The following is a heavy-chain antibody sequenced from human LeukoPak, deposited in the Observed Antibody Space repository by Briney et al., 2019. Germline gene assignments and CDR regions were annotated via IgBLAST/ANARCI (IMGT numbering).Heavy chain of an antibody. Sequence: SETLSLTYTVSGGSISSGDYYWSWIRQPPGKGLEWIGYIYYSGSTYYNPSLKSRVTISVDTSKNQFSLKLSSVTAADTAVYYCAREDSSGYYAIWGQGTMVTVSS. J-gene: IGHJ3*02. CDR3: AREDSSGYYAI. CDR2: IYYSGST. CDR1: GGSISSGDYY. V-gene: IGHV4-30-4*01. D-gene: IGHD3-22*01.